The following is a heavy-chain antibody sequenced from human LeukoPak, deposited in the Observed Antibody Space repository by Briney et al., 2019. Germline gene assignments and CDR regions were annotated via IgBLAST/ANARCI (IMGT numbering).Heavy chain of an antibody. CDR1: GFTFSSHA. CDR3: GKEPQATTATGVIVFDI. J-gene: IGHJ3*02. V-gene: IGHV3-23*01. D-gene: IGHD1-14*01. CDR2: ISGSGGST. Sequence: GGSLRLSCAASGFTFSSHAMSWVRQAPGKGLEWVSGISGSGGSTYYADSVKGRFTISRDNSKNTLYLQMNSLRAEDPAVYYCGKEPQATTATGVIVFDIWAKGKMPPFSS.